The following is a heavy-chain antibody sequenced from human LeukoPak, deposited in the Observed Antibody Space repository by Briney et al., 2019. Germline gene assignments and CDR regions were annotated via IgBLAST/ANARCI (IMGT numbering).Heavy chain of an antibody. Sequence: GGSLRLSCAASGFTFYDFAMHWVRQAPGKGLEWVSGINWNSGSIGYADSVKGRFTISRDNAKNSLYLQMNSLRAEDTALYYCAREGCSGGDCGGFFYYCGQGTLGSVS. V-gene: IGHV3-9*01. CDR2: INWNSGSI. J-gene: IGHJ4*02. CDR1: GFTFYDFA. CDR3: AREGCSGGDCGGFFYY. D-gene: IGHD2-21*02.